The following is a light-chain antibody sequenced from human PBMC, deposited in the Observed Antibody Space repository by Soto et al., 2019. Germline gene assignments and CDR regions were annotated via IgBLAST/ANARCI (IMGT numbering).Light chain of an antibody. CDR1: QSVSSSY. CDR3: QQYGSSPP. Sequence: EIVLTQSPGTLSLSPGERATLSCRASQSVSSSYLAWYQQKPGQAPRLLIYGASSRATGIPDRFSGSGSGTDFTLTISRLEPEDFAVYYCQQYGSSPPFGXGTMVDIK. V-gene: IGKV3-20*01. J-gene: IGKJ1*01. CDR2: GAS.